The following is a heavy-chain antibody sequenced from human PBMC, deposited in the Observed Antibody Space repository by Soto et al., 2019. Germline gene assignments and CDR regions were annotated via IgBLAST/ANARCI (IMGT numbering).Heavy chain of an antibody. V-gene: IGHV3-74*01. CDR3: ASDRAYASDY. CDR2: INSDGSTT. CDR1: DFTFSSSW. J-gene: IGHJ4*02. D-gene: IGHD3-10*01. Sequence: EVQLVESGGGLVQPGGSLRLSCAVSDFTFSSSWMHWVRQAPGKGLVWVSHINSDGSTTTYADSVKGRFTISRDNAKNMLSLQMNSLRAEDTAVYYCASDRAYASDYWGQGTLVTVSS.